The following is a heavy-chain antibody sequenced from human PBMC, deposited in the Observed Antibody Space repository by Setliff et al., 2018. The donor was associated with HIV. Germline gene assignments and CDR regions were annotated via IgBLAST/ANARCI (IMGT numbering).Heavy chain of an antibody. CDR3: AREDATRTWDV. CDR1: GYTFTSYD. CDR2: MNPNSGNT. V-gene: IGHV1-8*01. D-gene: IGHD1-1*01. Sequence: ASVKVSCKASGYTFTSYDIDWVRQATGQGLEWMGWMNPNSGNTGYAQKFQGRVTMTRNTSICTAYMEVSSLGSEDTAVYYCAREDATRTWDVWGKGTTVTVSS. J-gene: IGHJ6*04.